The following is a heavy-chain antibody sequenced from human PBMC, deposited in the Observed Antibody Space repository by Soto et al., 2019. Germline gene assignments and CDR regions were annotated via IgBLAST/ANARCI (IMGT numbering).Heavy chain of an antibody. V-gene: IGHV3-23*01. Sequence: GGSLRLSCAASGLTFSSYAMSWVRQAPGKGLEWVSAISGSGGSTYYADSVKGRFTISRDNSKNTLYLQMNSLRAEDTAVYYCAKYRVAGTDYYYYGMDVWGQGTTVTVSS. CDR3: AKYRVAGTDYYYYGMDV. J-gene: IGHJ6*02. D-gene: IGHD6-19*01. CDR1: GLTFSSYA. CDR2: ISGSGGST.